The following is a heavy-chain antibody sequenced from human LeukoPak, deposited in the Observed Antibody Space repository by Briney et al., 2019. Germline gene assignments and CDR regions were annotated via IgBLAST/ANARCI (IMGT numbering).Heavy chain of an antibody. V-gene: IGHV4-39*02. J-gene: IGHJ4*02. CDR1: GGSISSTTHS. Sequence: SETLSLTCTVSGGSISSTTHSWGWIRQPPGKGLEWLGNISYSGSTDYNPSLKSRVTISVDMSKNHFSLKLTSLTAADAGLYYCATPGTTGSFDSWGQGTLVTVSS. CDR3: ATPGTTGSFDS. CDR2: ISYSGST. D-gene: IGHD4-17*01.